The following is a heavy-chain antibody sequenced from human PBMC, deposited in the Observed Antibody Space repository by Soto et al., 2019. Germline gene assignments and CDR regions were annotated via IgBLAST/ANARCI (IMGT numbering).Heavy chain of an antibody. CDR1: GFTFDDYA. V-gene: IGHV3-9*01. CDR2: IRFNSGSI. Sequence: GGSLRLSCVASGFTFDDYAMHWVRQAPGKGLEWVSGIRFNSGSIGYAESVKGRFTISSDNARNSLYLQMNSLRAEDTTLYYCARDIEENQLRYVALEFWGKGTMVTVSS. D-gene: IGHD2-2*01. CDR3: ARDIEENQLRYVALEF. J-gene: IGHJ3*01.